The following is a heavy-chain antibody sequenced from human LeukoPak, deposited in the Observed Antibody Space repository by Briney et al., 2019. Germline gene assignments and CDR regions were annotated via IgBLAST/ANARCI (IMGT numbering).Heavy chain of an antibody. CDR2: ISAYNGIT. D-gene: IGHD3-22*01. Sequence: ASLKVSCKASGYTLTSSGISWVREAPGQGLESMGWISAYNGITNYAQKLKGRVTLNTDTTTSTAYIELSSLRSEDTAVYYCARASDSSGYYYVPDAFDIWGQGTMVTVSS. CDR1: GYTLTSSG. J-gene: IGHJ3*02. V-gene: IGHV1-18*01. CDR3: ARASDSSGYYYVPDAFDI.